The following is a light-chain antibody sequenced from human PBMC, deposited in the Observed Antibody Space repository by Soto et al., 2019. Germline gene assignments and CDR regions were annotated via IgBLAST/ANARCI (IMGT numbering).Light chain of an antibody. CDR3: QTWGTGIAI. Sequence: QLVLTQSPSASASLGASVKLTCTLSSGHSNYAIAWHQQQPEKGPRYLMKLNRDGSHSKGDGIPNRFSDSSSGAERYLTISSLQSEDEADYYCQTWGTGIAIFGGGTKLTVL. V-gene: IGLV4-69*01. CDR2: LNRDGSH. J-gene: IGLJ2*01. CDR1: SGHSNYA.